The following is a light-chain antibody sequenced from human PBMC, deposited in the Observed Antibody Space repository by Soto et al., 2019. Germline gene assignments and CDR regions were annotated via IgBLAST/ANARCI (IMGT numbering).Light chain of an antibody. CDR2: DAS. V-gene: IGKV3-11*01. CDR1: QSIGLA. Sequence: EIVLTQPPATLSLTPGERATLSCRASQSIGLAIAWYQHKPGQAPRLLIFDASQRATGIPARFRGSGSGTDFTLSISSLEPEDFAVYYCQQRTDRPPWTFGQGTKVDIK. J-gene: IGKJ1*01. CDR3: QQRTDRPPWT.